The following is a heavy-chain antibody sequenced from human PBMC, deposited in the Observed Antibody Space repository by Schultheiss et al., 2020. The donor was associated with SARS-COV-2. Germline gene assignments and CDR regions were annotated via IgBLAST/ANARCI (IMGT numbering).Heavy chain of an antibody. CDR1: GFTFSTYS. J-gene: IGHJ4*02. Sequence: GESLKISCVGSGFTFSTYSMNWVRQAPGKGLEWISYITSGSSTMYYAGSVKGRFTISRDNAKNSLYLQMKSLRAEDTAVYYCARGSKSIVGANGYWGQGTLVTVSS. CDR3: ARGSKSIVGANGY. CDR2: ITSGSSTM. D-gene: IGHD1-26*01. V-gene: IGHV3-48*01.